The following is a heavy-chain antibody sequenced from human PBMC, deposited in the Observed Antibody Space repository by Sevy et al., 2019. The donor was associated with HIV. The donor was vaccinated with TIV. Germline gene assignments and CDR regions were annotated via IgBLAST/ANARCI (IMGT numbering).Heavy chain of an antibody. CDR3: AKRGGQYDLGMDV. CDR2: ISTSGSNR. D-gene: IGHD1-1*01. V-gene: IGHV3-48*03. J-gene: IGHJ6*02. CDR1: GFTFSSFE. Sequence: GGSLRLSCVASGFTFSSFEMNWVRQAPGKGLEWVSSISTSGSNRDYADSLKGRVTISRDNAKKSLYLQMNSRRAEDTAIYFCAKRGGQYDLGMDVWGQGTTVTVSS.